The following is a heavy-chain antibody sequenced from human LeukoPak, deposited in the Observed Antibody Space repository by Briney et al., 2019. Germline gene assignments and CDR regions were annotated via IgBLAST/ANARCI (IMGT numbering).Heavy chain of an antibody. CDR3: AKRGYYYDSSAYYYFDY. CDR1: GFTFSSYA. J-gene: IGHJ4*02. D-gene: IGHD3-22*01. CDR2: ITGTGGTT. Sequence: GGSLRLSCAASGFTFSSYAMSWVRQAPGKGLEWVSTITGTGGTTYYADSVKGRFTISRDNSMDTLYLQMNSLRAEDTAVYYCAKRGYYYDSSAYYYFDYWGQGTLVTVSS. V-gene: IGHV3-23*01.